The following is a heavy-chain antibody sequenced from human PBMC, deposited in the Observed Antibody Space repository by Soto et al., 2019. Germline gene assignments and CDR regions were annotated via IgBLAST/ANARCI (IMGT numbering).Heavy chain of an antibody. J-gene: IGHJ4*02. CDR3: ARVGGSYYKFGFDY. Sequence: GGSLRLSCAASGFTFSSYGMHWVRQAPGKGLEWVAVIWYDGSNKYYADSVKGRFTISRDNSKNTLYLQMNSLRAEDTAVYYCARVGGSYYKFGFDYCGQGTLVTVSS. CDR2: IWYDGSNK. D-gene: IGHD1-26*01. CDR1: GFTFSSYG. V-gene: IGHV3-33*01.